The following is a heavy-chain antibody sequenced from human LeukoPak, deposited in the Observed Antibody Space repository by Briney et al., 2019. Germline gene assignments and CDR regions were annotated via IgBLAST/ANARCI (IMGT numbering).Heavy chain of an antibody. V-gene: IGHV3-74*01. D-gene: IGHD6-19*01. J-gene: IGHJ6*04. CDR3: ATTPRSVAGSRIGYYYGMDV. CDR1: GFTFSRYW. CDR2: INSDGSTI. Sequence: GGSLRLSCAASGFTFSRYWMHWVRQAPGKGLEWVSRINSDGSTITYADSVKGRFTISRDNAKNTLFLQMNSLRAEDTAVYYCATTPRSVAGSRIGYYYGMDVWGKGTTVTVSS.